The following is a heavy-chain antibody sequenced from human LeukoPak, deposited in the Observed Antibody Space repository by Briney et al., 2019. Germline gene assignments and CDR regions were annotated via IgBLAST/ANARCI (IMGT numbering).Heavy chain of an antibody. CDR2: ISKSSALK. J-gene: IGHJ4*02. D-gene: IGHD1-14*01. CDR3: VREDNRDQ. CDR1: QYDFNGYT. V-gene: IGHV3-21*01. Sequence: GGSLRLSCVASQYDFNGYTFTWVRQAPGKGLEYVSSISKSSALKYYAESVRGRFTISRNNAESSLFLDMTDLGGEDTAVYFCVREDNRDQWGQGTLVTVSS.